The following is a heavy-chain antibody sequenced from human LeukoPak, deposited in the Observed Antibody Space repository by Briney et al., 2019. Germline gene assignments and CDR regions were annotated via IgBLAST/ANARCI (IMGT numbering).Heavy chain of an antibody. CDR2: IYTSGST. V-gene: IGHV4-4*07. Sequence: SETLSLTCTVSGGSISSYYWSWIRQPAGKGLEWIGRIYTSGSTNYNPSLKSRVTMSVDTSKNQFSLKLSSVTAADTAVYYCARGGNFWSGYNWFDPWGQGTLVIVSS. D-gene: IGHD3-3*01. CDR1: GGSISSYY. J-gene: IGHJ5*02. CDR3: ARGGNFWSGYNWFDP.